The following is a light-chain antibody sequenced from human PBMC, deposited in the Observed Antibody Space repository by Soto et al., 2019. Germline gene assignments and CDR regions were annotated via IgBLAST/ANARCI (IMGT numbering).Light chain of an antibody. CDR1: SSDVGGYNY. CDR3: CSYAGGCPWV. V-gene: IGLV2-11*01. Sequence: QSALTQPRSVSGSPGQSVTISCTGTSSDVGGYNYVSWYQQHPGKAPKLMIYDVSKRPSGVPNRFSGSKSGNTASLTISGLQAEDEAAYYCCSYAGGCPWVFGPGTKVTVL. CDR2: DVS. J-gene: IGLJ1*01.